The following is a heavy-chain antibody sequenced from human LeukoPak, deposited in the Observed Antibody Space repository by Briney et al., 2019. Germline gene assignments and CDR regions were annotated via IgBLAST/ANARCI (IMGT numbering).Heavy chain of an antibody. D-gene: IGHD6-13*01. V-gene: IGHV1-24*01. J-gene: IGHJ4*02. CDR2: FDPEDGET. CDR1: GYTFTSYG. Sequence: ASVKVSCKASGYTFTSYGISWVRQAPGQGLEWMGGFDPEDGETIYAQKFQGRVTMTEDTSTDTAYMELSSLRSEDTAVYYCATAPIAAAGTGGYWGQGTLVTVSS. CDR3: ATAPIAAAGTGGY.